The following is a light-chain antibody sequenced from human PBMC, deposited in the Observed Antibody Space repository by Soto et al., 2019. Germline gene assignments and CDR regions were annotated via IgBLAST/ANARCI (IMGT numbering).Light chain of an antibody. J-gene: IGLJ1*01. CDR3: AAWDDSLNAFFV. CDR1: SSNIGSNA. CDR2: NDI. Sequence: QSVLTQPPSTSGTPGQRVTISCSGSSSNIGSNAVTWHQQLPGTAPNLLIYNDIERPSGVPDRFSGSKSGTSASLAISGLQSEDEADYYCAAWDDSLNAFFVFGTGKKATVX. V-gene: IGLV1-44*01.